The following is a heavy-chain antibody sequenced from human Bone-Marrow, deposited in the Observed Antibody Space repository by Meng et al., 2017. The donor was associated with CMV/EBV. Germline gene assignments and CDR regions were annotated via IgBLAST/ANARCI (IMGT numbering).Heavy chain of an antibody. CDR3: AKDLGFMENYYYYGMDG. Sequence: GESLKISCAASGFTFSSYAMHWVRQAPGKGLEWVAFIRYDGSNKYYADSVKGRFTISRDNSKNTLYLQMNSLRAEDTAVYYCAKDLGFMENYYYYGMDGCGQRTTVTVSS. V-gene: IGHV3-30*02. CDR1: GFTFSSYA. J-gene: IGHJ6*02. D-gene: IGHD1-1*01. CDR2: IRYDGSNK.